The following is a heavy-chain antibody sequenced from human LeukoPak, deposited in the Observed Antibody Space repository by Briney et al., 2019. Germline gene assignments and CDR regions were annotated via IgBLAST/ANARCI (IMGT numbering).Heavy chain of an antibody. CDR1: GGSISTYY. D-gene: IGHD3-22*01. J-gene: IGHJ4*02. Sequence: PSETLSLTCTVSGGSISTYYWSWIRQSPGKGLEWIGYIYYSGTNYNPSLKSRVTISVDTSKTQFSPKLSSVTAADTAVYYCARGSYYDSSGPVDYWGQGTLVTVSS. CDR2: IYYSGT. CDR3: ARGSYYDSSGPVDY. V-gene: IGHV4-59*01.